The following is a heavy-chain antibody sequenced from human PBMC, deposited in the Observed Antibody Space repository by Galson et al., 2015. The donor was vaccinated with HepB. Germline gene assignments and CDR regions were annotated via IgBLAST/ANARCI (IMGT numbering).Heavy chain of an antibody. D-gene: IGHD3-3*01. Sequence: SLRLSCAASGFTFSSYGMHWVRQAPGKGLEWVAVISYDGSNKYYADSVKGRFTISRDNSKNTLYLQMNSLRAEDTAVYYCAKPFRFSEWLASVDVWGQGTTVTVSS. V-gene: IGHV3-30*18. CDR2: ISYDGSNK. J-gene: IGHJ6*02. CDR3: AKPFRFSEWLASVDV. CDR1: GFTFSSYG.